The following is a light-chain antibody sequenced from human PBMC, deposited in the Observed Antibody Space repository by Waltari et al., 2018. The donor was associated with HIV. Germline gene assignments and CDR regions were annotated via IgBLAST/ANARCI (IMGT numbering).Light chain of an antibody. V-gene: IGLV1-47*01. CDR3: AAWGNSLSLL. Sequence: QSVLTQPPSASGTPGQRVTISCSGSSSNIGSNYVYWYQQLPGTAPKLLLYRNNQPPSVVPDRFSGSKSGTSASLAISGLRSEDEADYYCAAWGNSLSLLFGGGTKLTVL. J-gene: IGLJ2*01. CDR1: SSNIGSNY. CDR2: RNN.